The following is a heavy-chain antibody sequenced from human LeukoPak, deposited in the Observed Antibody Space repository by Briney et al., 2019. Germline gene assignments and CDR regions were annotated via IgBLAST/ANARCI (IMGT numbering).Heavy chain of an antibody. Sequence: GGSLRLSCAASGFTFSSYAMHWVRQAPGKGLEWVAVISYDGSNKHCADSVKGRFTISRDNSKNTLYLQMNSLRSEDTAMYYCARGDDILTGLDYWGQGTLVTVSS. V-gene: IGHV3-30-3*01. CDR2: ISYDGSNK. D-gene: IGHD3-9*01. CDR3: ARGDDILTGLDY. J-gene: IGHJ4*02. CDR1: GFTFSSYA.